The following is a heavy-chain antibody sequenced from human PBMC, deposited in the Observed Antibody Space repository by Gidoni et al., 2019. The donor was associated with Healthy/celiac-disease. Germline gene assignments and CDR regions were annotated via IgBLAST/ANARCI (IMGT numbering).Heavy chain of an antibody. D-gene: IGHD6-19*01. V-gene: IGHV3-30*18. Sequence: QVQLVESGGGVVQPGRSLRISCAASGFTLSNSGMHWVRQAPGKGLELVAIIAYYGSKKYYADSVKVRFTISRDDSKNTLYLRMNSLRAEDTAVYFCAKPTQVYQWLAEYFQHWGQGTLVTVSS. CDR2: IAYYGSKK. J-gene: IGHJ1*01. CDR3: AKPTQVYQWLAEYFQH. CDR1: GFTLSNSG.